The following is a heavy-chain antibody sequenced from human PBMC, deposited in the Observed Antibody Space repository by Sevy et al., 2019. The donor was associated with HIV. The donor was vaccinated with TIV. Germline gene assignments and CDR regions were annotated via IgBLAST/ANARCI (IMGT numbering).Heavy chain of an antibody. J-gene: IGHJ4*02. D-gene: IGHD6-19*01. V-gene: IGHV3-33*01. CDR1: GFSFSNSG. Sequence: GGSLRLSCAAPGFSFSNSGMHWVRQAPGKGLEWVAAIWFDGSVKYYEDSVKDRLTIFRDNSRNTHYLQINSLRAEDTAVYYCARESPSDWYLDSWGQGALVTVAS. CDR2: IWFDGSVK. CDR3: ARESPSDWYLDS.